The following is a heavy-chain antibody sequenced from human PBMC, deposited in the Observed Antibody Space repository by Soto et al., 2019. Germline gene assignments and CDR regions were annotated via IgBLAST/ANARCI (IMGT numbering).Heavy chain of an antibody. CDR2: IYPDDNT. J-gene: IGHJ4*02. CDR3: ARLPGAFYCDNSDYDFHDY. CDR1: GLSVVGSY. V-gene: IGHV3-53*01. D-gene: IGHD3-3*01. Sequence: PGGSLRLSCAASGLSVVGSYMNWFRQSPQKGLEWISVIYPDDNTYYAESVRGRFTLSKDSSRNTVSLQMNSLRAEDTAVYYCARLPGAFYCDNSDYDFHDYWGQGTMVTVSS.